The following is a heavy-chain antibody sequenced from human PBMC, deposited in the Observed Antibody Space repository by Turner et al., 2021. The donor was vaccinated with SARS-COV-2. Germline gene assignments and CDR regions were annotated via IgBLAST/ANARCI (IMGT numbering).Heavy chain of an antibody. D-gene: IGHD5-12*01. CDR3: AKDHEATRGHFDY. Sequence: EVQLLESGGGLVQPGGSLKLSCAASGFTFSSYAMSWVRQPPGKGLEWVSGIHVSGDTSYYADSVRGRFTISRDNSKNTLFLQMNNLRAEDTAVYYCAKDHEATRGHFDYWGQGTLITVSS. J-gene: IGHJ4*02. CDR2: IHVSGDTS. V-gene: IGHV3-23*01. CDR1: GFTFSSYA.